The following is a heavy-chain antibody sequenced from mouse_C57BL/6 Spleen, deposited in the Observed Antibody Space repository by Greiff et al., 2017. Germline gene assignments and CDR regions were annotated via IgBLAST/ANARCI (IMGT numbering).Heavy chain of an antibody. CDR1: GYAFTNYL. CDR2: INPGSGGT. V-gene: IGHV1-54*01. D-gene: IGHD2-3*01. J-gene: IGHJ2*01. CDR3: ARACYYHFAY. Sequence: VQLQQSGAELVRPGTSVKVSCKASGYAFTNYLIEWVKQRPGQGLEWIGVINPGSGGTKYNEKFKGKATLTADKSSSTAYMQLSSLTSEDSAVYFCARACYYHFAYWGQGTTLTVSS.